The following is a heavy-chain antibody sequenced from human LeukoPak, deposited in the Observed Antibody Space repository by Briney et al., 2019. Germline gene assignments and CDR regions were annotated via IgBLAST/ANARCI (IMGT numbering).Heavy chain of an antibody. CDR2: IYYSGST. Sequence: SETLSLTCTVSGGSISSSSYYWGWIRQPPGKGLEWIGSIYYSGSTYYNPSLKSRVTISVDTSKNQFSLKLSSVTAADTAVYYCARQGGTTSRLDYWGQGTLVTASS. D-gene: IGHD4-11*01. V-gene: IGHV4-39*01. CDR3: ARQGGTTSRLDY. CDR1: GGSISSSSYY. J-gene: IGHJ4*02.